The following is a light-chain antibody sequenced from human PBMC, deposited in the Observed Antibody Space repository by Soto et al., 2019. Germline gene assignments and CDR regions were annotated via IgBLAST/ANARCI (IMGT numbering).Light chain of an antibody. CDR2: GNS. CDR3: QSYDSSLSGSVV. V-gene: IGLV1-40*01. CDR1: SSNIGAGYE. J-gene: IGLJ2*01. Sequence: QSVLTQPPSVSEAPGQRVTISCTGSSSNIGAGYEAHWYQQVPGTAPKLLIYGNSNRPSGVPDRFSGSKSGTSASLAITGLQAEDEADYYCQSYDSSLSGSVVFGGGTQLTVL.